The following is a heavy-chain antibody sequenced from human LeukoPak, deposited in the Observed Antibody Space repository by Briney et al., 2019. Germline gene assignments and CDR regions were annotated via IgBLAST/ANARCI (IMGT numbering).Heavy chain of an antibody. Sequence: GASVKVSCKASGGTFSSYAISWVRQAPGQGLEWMGRIIHIHGIANYAQKFQGRVTITADKSTSTAYMELSSLRSEDTAVYYCARKGYCSSTSCYALDSQGMDVWGQGTTVTVSS. CDR2: IIHIHGIA. J-gene: IGHJ6*02. D-gene: IGHD2-2*01. CDR3: ARKGYCSSTSCYALDSQGMDV. V-gene: IGHV1-69*04. CDR1: GGTFSSYA.